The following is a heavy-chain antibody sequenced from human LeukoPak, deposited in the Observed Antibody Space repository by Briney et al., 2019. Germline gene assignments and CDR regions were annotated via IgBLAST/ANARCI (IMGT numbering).Heavy chain of an antibody. CDR2: ISSASNTI. CDR1: GFTFSSYS. D-gene: IGHD2-2*01. V-gene: IGHV3-48*01. Sequence: PGGSLRLSCAASGFTFSSYSMNWVRQAPGKGQEWISYISSASNTIYYADSVKGRFTISRDNAKNSVYLQMNSLRAEETAVAYCATCIIVVVPAAINDYFDYWGQGTLVTVSS. J-gene: IGHJ4*02. CDR3: ATCIIVVVPAAINDYFDY.